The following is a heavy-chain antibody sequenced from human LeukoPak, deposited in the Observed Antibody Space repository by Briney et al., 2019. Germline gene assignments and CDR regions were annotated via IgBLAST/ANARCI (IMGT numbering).Heavy chain of an antibody. CDR2: IYHSGST. V-gene: IGHV4-38-2*02. CDR3: ARDHLGSTGFDP. J-gene: IGHJ5*02. Sequence: SETLSLTCTVSGYSISSVYYWGWIRQPPGKGLEWIGNIYHSGSTDYNPSLKSRVSISVDTSKNQFSLKLSSVTAADTAVYYCARDHLGSTGFDPWGQGTLVTVSS. CDR1: GYSISSVYY. D-gene: IGHD6-6*01.